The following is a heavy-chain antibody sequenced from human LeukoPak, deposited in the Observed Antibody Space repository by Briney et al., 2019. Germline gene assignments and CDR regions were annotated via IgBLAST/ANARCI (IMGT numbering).Heavy chain of an antibody. CDR3: ARDLGVITDY. CDR1: GGTFSSYA. V-gene: IGHV1-69*05. CDR2: IIPIFGTA. J-gene: IGHJ4*02. D-gene: IGHD3-22*01. Sequence: SVKVSCKASGGTFSSYAISWVRQAPGQGLEWMGRIIPIFGTANYAQEFQGRVTITTDESTSTAYMELSSLRSEDTAVYYCARDLGVITDYWGQGTLVTVSS.